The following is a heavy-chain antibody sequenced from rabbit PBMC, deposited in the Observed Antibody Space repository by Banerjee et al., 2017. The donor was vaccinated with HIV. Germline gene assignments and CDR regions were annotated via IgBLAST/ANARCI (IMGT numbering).Heavy chain of an antibody. J-gene: IGHJ4*01. Sequence: QEQLKETGGGLVQPGGSLTLSCKASGFDFSSYWMGWVRQAPGKGLEYIGYLDVYGSTYYASWVNGRFTISSHNAQNTVDLQMTSLTAADTATYFCARRGYSYDDYGDYGYYFTLWGPGTLVTVS. CDR3: ARRGYSYDDYGDYGYYFTL. D-gene: IGHD2-1*01. V-gene: IGHV1S47*01. CDR1: GFDFSSYW. CDR2: LDVYGST.